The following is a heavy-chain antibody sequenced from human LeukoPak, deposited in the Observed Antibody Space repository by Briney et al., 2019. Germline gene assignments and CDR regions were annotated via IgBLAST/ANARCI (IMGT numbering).Heavy chain of an antibody. J-gene: IGHJ3*02. CDR2: INSDGSST. CDR3: TRQQLDAFDI. D-gene: IGHD6-13*01. Sequence: GGSLRLSCAASGFTFSTYWMHWVHQAPGTGLVWVSRINSDGSSTTYADSVKGRFTISRDNAKNTLSLQMNSLRAEDTAVYYCTRQQLDAFDIWGPGTMVTVSS. V-gene: IGHV3-74*01. CDR1: GFTFSTYW.